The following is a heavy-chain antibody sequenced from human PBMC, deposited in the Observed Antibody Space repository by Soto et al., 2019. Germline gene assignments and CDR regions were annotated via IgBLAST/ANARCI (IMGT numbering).Heavy chain of an antibody. CDR1: GFTFSSYA. Sequence: GGSLRLSCAASGFTFSSYAMHWVRQAPGKGLEWVAVISYDGSNKYYADSVKGRFTISRDNSKNTLYLQMNSLRAEDTAVYYCARIEKSGYPDYWGQGTLVTVSS. CDR2: ISYDGSNK. V-gene: IGHV3-30-3*01. CDR3: ARIEKSGYPDY. D-gene: IGHD3-3*01. J-gene: IGHJ4*02.